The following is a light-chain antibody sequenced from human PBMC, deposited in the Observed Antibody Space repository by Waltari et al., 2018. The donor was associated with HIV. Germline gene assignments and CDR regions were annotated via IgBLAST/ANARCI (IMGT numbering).Light chain of an antibody. J-gene: IGLJ1*01. CDR3: CSYAGSYTYV. CDR1: SCGVGGYNY. CDR2: DVS. V-gene: IGLV2-11*01. Sequence: QSALTQPRSVSGSPGQSVNISCPGTSCGVGGYNYFSWYQQNPGKAPKLMIYDVSKRPSGVADRFSGSKSGNTASLTISGLQAEDEADYYCCSYAGSYTYVFGTGTKVTVL.